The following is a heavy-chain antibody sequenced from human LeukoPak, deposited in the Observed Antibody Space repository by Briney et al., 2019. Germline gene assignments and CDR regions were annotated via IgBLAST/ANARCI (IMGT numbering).Heavy chain of an antibody. CDR3: ARVANPYYDFHY. D-gene: IGHD3-3*01. CDR1: GFTFSSYS. CDR2: ISSSSSYI. J-gene: IGHJ4*02. Sequence: GRSLRLSCAASGFTFSSYSMNWVRQAPGKGLEWVSSISSSSSYIYYADSVKGRFTISRDDAKNSVYLQMNSLRAEDTAVYYCARVANPYYDFHYWGQGTLVTVSS. V-gene: IGHV3-21*01.